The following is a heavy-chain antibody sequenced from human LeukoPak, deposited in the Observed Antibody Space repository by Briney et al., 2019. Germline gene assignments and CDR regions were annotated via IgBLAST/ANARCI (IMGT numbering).Heavy chain of an antibody. V-gene: IGHV3-23*01. CDR3: AGGSYYSYYYMDV. Sequence: GGSLRLSCAASGFTFSTYGMSWVRQAPGKGLEWVSAISSSGYSTYYADSVKGRFIISRDNSKSTLYLQMNSLRAEDTAVYYCAGGSYYSYYYMDVWGKGTTVTVSS. CDR2: ISSSGYST. J-gene: IGHJ6*03. CDR1: GFTFSTYG. D-gene: IGHD2-15*01.